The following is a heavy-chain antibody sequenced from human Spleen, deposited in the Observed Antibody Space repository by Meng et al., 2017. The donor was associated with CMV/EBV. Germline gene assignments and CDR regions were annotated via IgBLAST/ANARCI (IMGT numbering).Heavy chain of an antibody. Sequence: SETLSLTCAVSGGSISGYYWNWIRQPPGKGLEWIGYIYYSGNTNYNPSLKSRVTISVDRSKNQFSLKLSSVTAADTAVYYCARDQHDILTGSYRYYGLDVWGQGTTVTVS. CDR2: IYYSGNT. CDR3: ARDQHDILTGSYRYYGLDV. V-gene: IGHV4-59*01. CDR1: GGSISGYY. D-gene: IGHD3-9*01. J-gene: IGHJ6*02.